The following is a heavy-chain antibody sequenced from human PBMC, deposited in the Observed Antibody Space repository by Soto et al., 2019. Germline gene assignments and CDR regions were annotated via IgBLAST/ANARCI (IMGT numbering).Heavy chain of an antibody. J-gene: IGHJ4*02. CDR1: GYTFISYG. D-gene: IGHD4-4*01. CDR2: IGAYNDNA. Sequence: GASVKVSCKTSGYTFISYGSSWVRQAPGQGLEWMGYIGAYNDNANYAQKFRGRVTMTTDTSTSTAYVDLRSLRSDDTAVYYCARDYFSDYVFDYWGQGTLVTVSS. V-gene: IGHV1-18*01. CDR3: ARDYFSDYVFDY.